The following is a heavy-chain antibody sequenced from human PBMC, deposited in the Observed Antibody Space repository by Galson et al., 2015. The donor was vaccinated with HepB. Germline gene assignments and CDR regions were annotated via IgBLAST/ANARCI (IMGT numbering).Heavy chain of an antibody. J-gene: IGHJ3*02. V-gene: IGHV2-5*02. CDR3: AHVMITFGGVIGPDAFDI. CDR2: VYWDDDE. Sequence: PALVKPTQTLTLTCTFSGFSLRSPGVGVGWIRQPPGRALEWLALVYWDDDEWYSPSLKSRLKITKDTSKNQVVLTMTNMDPVDTATYYCAHVMITFGGVIGPDAFDIWGQGTLVTVSS. CDR1: GFSLRSPGVG. D-gene: IGHD3-16*02.